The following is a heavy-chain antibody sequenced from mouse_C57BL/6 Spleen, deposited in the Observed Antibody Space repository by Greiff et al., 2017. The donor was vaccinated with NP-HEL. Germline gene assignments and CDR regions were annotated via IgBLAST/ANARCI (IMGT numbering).Heavy chain of an antibody. J-gene: IGHJ4*01. CDR2: ISGGGGNT. CDR3: ARQRGDYYAMDY. Sequence: EVMLVESGGGLVKPGGSLKLSCAASGFTFSSYTMSWVRQTPEKRLEWVATISGGGGNTYYPDSVKGRFTSCRDNAKKTLYLQMSSLRSEDTAVDYCARQRGDYYAMDYWGQGTSVTVSS. CDR1: GFTFSSYT. V-gene: IGHV5-9*01.